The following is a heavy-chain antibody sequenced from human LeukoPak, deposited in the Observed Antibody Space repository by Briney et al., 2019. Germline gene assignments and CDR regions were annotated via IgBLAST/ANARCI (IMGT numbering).Heavy chain of an antibody. D-gene: IGHD2-15*01. CDR1: GGSISSSNW. V-gene: IGHV4-4*02. CDR3: ARLRCSGGSCYSEFSDYYYGMDV. Sequence: SETLSLTCAVSGGSISSSNWWSWGRQPPGQGLGWIGEIYHSGSTNYNPSLKSRVTISVDKSKNQFSLKLSSVTAADTAVYYCARLRCSGGSCYSEFSDYYYGMDVWGKGTTVTVSS. CDR2: IYHSGST. J-gene: IGHJ6*04.